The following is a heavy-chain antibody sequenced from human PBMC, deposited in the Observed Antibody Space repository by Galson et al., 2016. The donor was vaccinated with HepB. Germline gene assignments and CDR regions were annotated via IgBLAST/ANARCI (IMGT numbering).Heavy chain of an antibody. CDR1: GLSLSTRGMG. CDR3: VHSHMDV. J-gene: IGHJ6*02. V-gene: IGHV2-5*01. Sequence: PALVKPTQTLTLTCTFSGLSLSTRGMGVGWIRQPPGKALEWLALIYWNDDKRYSPSLRSRLTITKDTSQNQVVLRMTNMDPVDTATYYCVHSHMDVWGQGTTVTVSS. CDR2: IYWNDDK.